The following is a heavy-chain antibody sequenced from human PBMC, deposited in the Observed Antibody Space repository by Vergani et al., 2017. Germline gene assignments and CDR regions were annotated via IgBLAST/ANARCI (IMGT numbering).Heavy chain of an antibody. V-gene: IGHV4-59*01. CDR2: IYYSGST. D-gene: IGHD5-18*01. CDR3: AGLVDTAMSFDY. J-gene: IGHJ4*02. CDR1: GGSISSYY. Sequence: QVQLQESGPGLVKPSETLSLTCTVSGGSISSYYWSWIRQPPGKGLEWIGYIYYSGSTNYNPSLKSRVTISVDTSKNQFSLKLSSVTAADTAVYYCAGLVDTAMSFDYWGQETLVTVSS.